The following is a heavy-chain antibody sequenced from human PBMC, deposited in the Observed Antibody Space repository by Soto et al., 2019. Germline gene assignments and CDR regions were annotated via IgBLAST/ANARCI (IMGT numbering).Heavy chain of an antibody. Sequence: PSETLSLTCAVYGGSFSGYYWSWIRQPPGKGLEWIGEINHSGSTNYNPSLKSRVTISVDTSKNQFSLKLSSVTAADTAVYYCARVPVAAAGPFDYWGQGTLVTVSS. J-gene: IGHJ4*02. CDR1: GGSFSGYY. D-gene: IGHD6-13*01. CDR3: ARVPVAAAGPFDY. V-gene: IGHV4-34*01. CDR2: INHSGST.